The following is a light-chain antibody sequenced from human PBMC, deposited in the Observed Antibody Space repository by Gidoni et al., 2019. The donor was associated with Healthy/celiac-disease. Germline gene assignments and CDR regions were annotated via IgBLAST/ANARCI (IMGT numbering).Light chain of an antibody. J-gene: IGKJ2*01. V-gene: IGKV2-28*01. CDR2: LGS. CDR1: QSLLHSNGYNY. Sequence: DIVMTQSPLSLPVTPGEPASISCRSSQSLLHSNGYNYLNWYLQKPGQSPQLLIYLGSNRASGVPDRCRGRGSGTYYTLKISRVEAEDVGVYCFMQALQSPPMYTFGQGTKLEIK. CDR3: MQALQSPPMYT.